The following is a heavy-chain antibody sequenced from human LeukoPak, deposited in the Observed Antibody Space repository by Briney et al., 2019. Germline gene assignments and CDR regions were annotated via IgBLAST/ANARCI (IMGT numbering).Heavy chain of an antibody. Sequence: ASVKVSRKASGYTFTSYGISWVRQAPGQGLEWMGWISAYNGNTNYAQKLQGRVTMATDTSTSTAYMELRSLRSDDTAVYYCARAVRHASAFDIWGQGTMVTVSS. CDR1: GYTFTSYG. CDR3: ARAVRHASAFDI. V-gene: IGHV1-18*01. CDR2: ISAYNGNT. J-gene: IGHJ3*02. D-gene: IGHD2-2*01.